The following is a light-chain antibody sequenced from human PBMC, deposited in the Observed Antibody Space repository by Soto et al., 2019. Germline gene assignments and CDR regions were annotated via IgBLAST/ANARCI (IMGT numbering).Light chain of an antibody. V-gene: IGLV2-14*01. CDR2: EVS. J-gene: IGLJ1*01. CDR3: SSYTGSSTPYV. CDR1: SSDVGGYNY. Sequence: QSALTQPASVSGSPGQSITISCTGTSSDVGGYNYVSWYQQHPGKAPKLMIYEVSNRHSGVSNRFSGSKSGNTASLTISGLQAEAEADYYCSSYTGSSTPYVFGTGTKLTVL.